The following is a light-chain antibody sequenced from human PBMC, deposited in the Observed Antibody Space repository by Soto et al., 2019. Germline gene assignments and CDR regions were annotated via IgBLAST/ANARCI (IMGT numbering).Light chain of an antibody. Sequence: DIHMTQSPSSLSASVLDIVAISFLPSRGIGTALAWYQQKPGTVPKLLIHSASTLQSGVPSRFSGSGSGTDFTLTISSLQPEDVATYYCQKYNSAPWTFGQGTKVDIK. CDR1: RGIGTA. V-gene: IGKV1-27*01. CDR2: SAS. CDR3: QKYNSAPWT. J-gene: IGKJ1*01.